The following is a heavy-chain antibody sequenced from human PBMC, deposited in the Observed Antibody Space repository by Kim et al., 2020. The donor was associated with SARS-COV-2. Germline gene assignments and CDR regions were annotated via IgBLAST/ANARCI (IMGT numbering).Heavy chain of an antibody. V-gene: IGHV3-53*01. Sequence: YSGGSTYYEDSVKGRFTIARDSSKNTLYLQMNSLRVEDTAVYYCANSAAYWGQGTLVTVSS. CDR3: ANSAAY. D-gene: IGHD2-15*01. J-gene: IGHJ4*02. CDR2: YSGGST.